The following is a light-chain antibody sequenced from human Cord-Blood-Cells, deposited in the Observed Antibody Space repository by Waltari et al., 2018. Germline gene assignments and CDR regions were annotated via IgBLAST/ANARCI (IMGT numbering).Light chain of an antibody. CDR3: QQYNSYWT. CDR1: QSISSW. CDR2: DAS. V-gene: IGKV1-5*01. Sequence: DIQMTQSPSTLSASVGDRVTITCRANQSISSWLAWYQPKPGKAPKLLIYDASSLESGVRSRFSGSGSGTEFTLTSSSLQPDDFATYYCQQYNSYWTFGQGTKVEIK. J-gene: IGKJ1*01.